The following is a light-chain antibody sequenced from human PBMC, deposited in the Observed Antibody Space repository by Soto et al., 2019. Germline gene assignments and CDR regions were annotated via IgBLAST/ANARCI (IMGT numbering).Light chain of an antibody. CDR3: CSHAGSYTYV. V-gene: IGLV2-11*01. CDR2: DVT. CDR1: RKVVVGYNY. Sequence: QSVLTQPRSVSGFPGQSPTISCTGNRKVVVGYNYVSWYQQYPGKVPKLMIYDVTKRPSGVPDRFSGSKSGNTASLTISGLQAEDEADYYCCSHAGSYTYVFGTGTKVTVL. J-gene: IGLJ1*01.